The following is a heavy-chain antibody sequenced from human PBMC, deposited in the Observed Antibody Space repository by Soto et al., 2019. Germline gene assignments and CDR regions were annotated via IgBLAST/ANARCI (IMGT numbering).Heavy chain of an antibody. Sequence: EVQLVESGGGLVKPGGSLRLSCAASGFIFSSYSMNWVRQAPGKGLAWVSSISPRSDYIYFADSMRGRFTISRDNAQNSLYLHMNNPRAEDTAVYHCARVSGTLERYSDLDYWGQGTLVTVSS. CDR2: ISPRSDYI. D-gene: IGHD3-10*01. J-gene: IGHJ4*02. CDR1: GFIFSSYS. V-gene: IGHV3-21*06. CDR3: ARVSGTLERYSDLDY.